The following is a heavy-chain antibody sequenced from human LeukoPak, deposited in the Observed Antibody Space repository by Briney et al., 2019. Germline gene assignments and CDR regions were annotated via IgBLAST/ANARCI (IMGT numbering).Heavy chain of an antibody. Sequence: GGSLSLSCAASGLTFSDYAVRWFRHARGKGLEWVSGITSGFAAHYADSVKGRFTISRDNSKNTFNLHLNSQRTEDTAVYYCAKDYSASRVADVFFEYWGQGTLVTVSS. CDR3: AKDYSASRVADVFFEY. V-gene: IGHV3-23*01. CDR2: ITSGFAA. CDR1: GLTFSDYA. D-gene: IGHD2-15*01. J-gene: IGHJ4*02.